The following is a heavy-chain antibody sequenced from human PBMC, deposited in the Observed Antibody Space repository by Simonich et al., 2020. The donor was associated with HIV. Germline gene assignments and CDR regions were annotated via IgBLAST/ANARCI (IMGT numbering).Heavy chain of an antibody. Sequence: EVQLVESGGGLIQPGGSLRLYCVASGFTFSSDWMTWVRQDPGKGLEWVANKRQDGRDKYYVDSVKGRFTISRDNAKNSLFLQMNSLKAEDTAVYYCARGWDGSSSSLDDYWGQGTLVTVSS. CDR2: KRQDGRDK. D-gene: IGHD6-6*01. CDR1: GFTFSSDW. J-gene: IGHJ4*02. V-gene: IGHV3-7*01. CDR3: ARGWDGSSSSLDDY.